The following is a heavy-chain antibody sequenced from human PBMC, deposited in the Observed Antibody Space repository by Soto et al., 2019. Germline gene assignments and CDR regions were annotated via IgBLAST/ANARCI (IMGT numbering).Heavy chain of an antibody. Sequence: GGSLRLSCAASGFTFSSFAMSWVRKAPGSGLEWVSTVSGSGYTTYYADSVKGRFTISRDNSKNTLYLQMNSLRAEDTAVYFCARSRYCSGDSCYLDYWGQGTLVTVSS. D-gene: IGHD2-15*01. V-gene: IGHV3-23*01. CDR2: VSGSGYTT. CDR3: ARSRYCSGDSCYLDY. CDR1: GFTFSSFA. J-gene: IGHJ4*01.